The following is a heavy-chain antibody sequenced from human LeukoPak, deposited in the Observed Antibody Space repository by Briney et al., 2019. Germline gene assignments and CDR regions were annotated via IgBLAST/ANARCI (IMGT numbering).Heavy chain of an antibody. CDR2: ISSSSSYI. V-gene: IGHV3-21*01. J-gene: IGHJ4*02. CDR1: GFTFSSYS. D-gene: IGHD3-10*01. CDR3: ARDRNYYGSGGYQFDY. Sequence: GGSLRLSCAASGFTFSSYSMNWVRQAPGKGLEWVSSISSSSSYIYYADSVKGRFTISGDNAKNSLYLQMNSLRAEDTAVYYCARDRNYYGSGGYQFDYWGQGTLVTVSS.